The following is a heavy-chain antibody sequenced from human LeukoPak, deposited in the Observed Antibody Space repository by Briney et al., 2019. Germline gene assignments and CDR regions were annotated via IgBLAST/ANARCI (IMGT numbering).Heavy chain of an antibody. V-gene: IGHV3-11*04. Sequence: GGSLRLSCAASGSTLSDYSMTWIRQAPRKGLEWVSYMSRSGSSMYYADSVKGRFTISRDNAKNSVYLQMNSLGAEDTAVYYCARGLIETGTTFDYWGQGTLVTVSS. D-gene: IGHD1-7*01. J-gene: IGHJ4*02. CDR2: MSRSGSSM. CDR1: GSTLSDYS. CDR3: ARGLIETGTTFDY.